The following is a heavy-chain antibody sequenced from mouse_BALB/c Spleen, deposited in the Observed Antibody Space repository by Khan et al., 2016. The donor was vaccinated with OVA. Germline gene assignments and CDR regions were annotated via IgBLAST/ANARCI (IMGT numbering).Heavy chain of an antibody. J-gene: IGHJ2*01. CDR1: GYSFTGYF. V-gene: IGHV1-20*02. CDR3: ARIYRSDFDY. Sequence: EVQLKQSGPELVRPGASVKISCKASGYSFTGYFMNWVMQSHGKSLEWIGRINPHIGETFYNPKFTGKATLTVDESSSTAHMELRSLASEDSAVYYCARIYRSDFDYGGQGTTLTVSS. D-gene: IGHD1-1*01. CDR2: INPHIGET.